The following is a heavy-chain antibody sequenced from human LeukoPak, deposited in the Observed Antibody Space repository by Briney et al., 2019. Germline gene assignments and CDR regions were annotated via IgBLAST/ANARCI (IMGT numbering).Heavy chain of an antibody. Sequence: ASVKVSCKASGYTFTGYYLHWLRQAPGQGLERMGWINANSSGTSYAQKFQGRVTVTRDTSISTAYIELIRLRSDDTAVYYCARDLKPDYWGQGTLVTVSS. CDR3: ARDLKPDY. CDR1: GYTFTGYY. J-gene: IGHJ4*02. V-gene: IGHV1-2*02. CDR2: INANSSGT. D-gene: IGHD1-14*01.